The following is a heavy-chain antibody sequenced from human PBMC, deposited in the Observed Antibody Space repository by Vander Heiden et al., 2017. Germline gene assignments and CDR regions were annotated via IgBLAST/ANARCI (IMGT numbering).Heavy chain of an antibody. D-gene: IGHD6-13*01. V-gene: IGHV1-3*01. CDR3: ARDHLPGIAAAGTGWFDP. CDR2: INAGNGNT. CDR1: GYTFTSYA. J-gene: IGHJ5*02. Sequence: QVQLVQSGAEVKKPGASVKVSCKASGYTFTSYAMHWVRQAPGQRLEWMGWINAGNGNTKYSQKFQGRVTITRDTSASTAYMELSSLRSEDTAVYCCARDHLPGIAAAGTGWFDPWGQGTLVTVSS.